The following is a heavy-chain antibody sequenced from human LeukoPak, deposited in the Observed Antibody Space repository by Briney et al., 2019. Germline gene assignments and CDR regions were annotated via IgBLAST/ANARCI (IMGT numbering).Heavy chain of an antibody. CDR1: GFTFSSYA. J-gene: IGHJ4*02. Sequence: SGGSLRLSCAASGFTFSSYAMSWVRQAPGKGLEWVSAISGSGGSTYYADSVKGRFTISGDNSKNTLYLQMNSLRAEDTAVYYCAKDRIYYDSSGLTHDYWGQGTLVTVSS. V-gene: IGHV3-23*01. D-gene: IGHD3-22*01. CDR3: AKDRIYYDSSGLTHDY. CDR2: ISGSGGST.